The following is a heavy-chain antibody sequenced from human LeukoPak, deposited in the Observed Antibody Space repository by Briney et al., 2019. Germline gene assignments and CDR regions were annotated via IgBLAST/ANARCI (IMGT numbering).Heavy chain of an antibody. D-gene: IGHD4-11*01. CDR2: IHYSGST. V-gene: IGHV4-39*01. J-gene: IGHJ4*02. Sequence: SETLSLTCTVSGGSISSSSYYWGWIRQPPGKELEWIGSIHYSGSTYYNPSLKSRVTISVDTSKNQFSLKLSSVTAADTAVYYCARLGKTTLGYWGQGTLVTVSS. CDR3: ARLGKTTLGY. CDR1: GGSISSSSYY.